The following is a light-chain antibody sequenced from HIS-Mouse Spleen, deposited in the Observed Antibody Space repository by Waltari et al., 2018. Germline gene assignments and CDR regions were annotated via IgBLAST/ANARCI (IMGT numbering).Light chain of an antibody. CDR2: EAS. V-gene: IGLV3-10*01. Sequence: SYELTQPPSVSVSPGQTARITCSGDALPKKYAYWYQQKSGQAPVRGNYEASKRPSGIPAGFAGSSSGTMATLTISGAQVEDESDYYCYSTDSSGNHRVFGGGTKLPVL. CDR3: YSTDSSGNHRV. CDR1: ALPKKY. J-gene: IGLJ2*01.